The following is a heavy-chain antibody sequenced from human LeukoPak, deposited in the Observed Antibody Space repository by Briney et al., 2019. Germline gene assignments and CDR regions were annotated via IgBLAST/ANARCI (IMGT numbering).Heavy chain of an antibody. CDR1: GFTFSSYA. D-gene: IGHD3-10*01. CDR2: ISGSGIGT. J-gene: IGHJ4*02. CDR3: AKELLWFGEIDY. V-gene: IGHV3-23*01. Sequence: PGGSLRLSCAASGFTFSSYAMSWVRQAPEKGLEWVSGISGSGIGTYHADSVKGRFTISRDNSKNTLYLQMNSLRAEDTAVYYCAKELLWFGEIDYWGQGTLVTVSS.